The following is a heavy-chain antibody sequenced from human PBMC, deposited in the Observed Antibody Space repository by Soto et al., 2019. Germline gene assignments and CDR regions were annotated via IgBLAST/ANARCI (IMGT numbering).Heavy chain of an antibody. CDR3: ARGSRKQWLVDAFDI. CDR2: MNPNSGNT. V-gene: IGHV1-8*01. D-gene: IGHD6-19*01. J-gene: IGHJ3*02. Sequence: ASVKVSCKASGYTFTSYDINWVRQATGQVLEWMGLMNPNSGNTGYAQKFQGRVTMTRNTSISTAYMELSSLRSEDTAVYYCARGSRKQWLVDAFDIGGQGTMVTVSS. CDR1: GYTFTSYD.